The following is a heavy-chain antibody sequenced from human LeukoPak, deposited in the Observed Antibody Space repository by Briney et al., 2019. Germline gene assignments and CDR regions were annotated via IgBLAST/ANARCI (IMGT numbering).Heavy chain of an antibody. J-gene: IGHJ3*02. CDR2: IYYSGST. Sequence: PSETLSLTCTVSGGSISSYYWSWIRQPPGKGLEWIGYIYYSGSTNYNPSLKSRVTIPVDTSKNQFSLKLSSVTAADTAVYYCARDYLGTDYYDWAGDAFDIWGQGTMVTVSS. V-gene: IGHV4-59*01. D-gene: IGHD3-22*01. CDR1: GGSISSYY. CDR3: ARDYLGTDYYDWAGDAFDI.